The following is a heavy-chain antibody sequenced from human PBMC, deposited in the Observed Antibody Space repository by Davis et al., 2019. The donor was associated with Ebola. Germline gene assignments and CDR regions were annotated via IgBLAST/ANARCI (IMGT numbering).Heavy chain of an antibody. CDR1: GFTFSSYA. CDR2: ISGSGGST. V-gene: IGHV3-23*01. Sequence: GESLKISCAASGFTFSSYAMSWVRQAPGKGLEWVSAISGSGGSTYYADSVKGRFTISRDNSKDTLYLQMNSLRAEDTATYYCARYCHYPDCSYFDCWGQGTMVAVSS. D-gene: IGHD2-15*01. CDR3: ARYCHYPDCSYFDC. J-gene: IGHJ4*02.